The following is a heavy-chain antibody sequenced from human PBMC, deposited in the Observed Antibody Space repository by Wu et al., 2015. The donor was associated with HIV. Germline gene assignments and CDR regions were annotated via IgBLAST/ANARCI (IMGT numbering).Heavy chain of an antibody. CDR1: GYTFTGYY. CDR2: INPNSGGT. V-gene: IGHV1-2*02. CDR3: ARCWVEEFPYYYGMDV. Sequence: QVQLVQSGAEVKKPGASVKVSCKASGYTFTGYYMHWVRQAPGQGLEWMGWINPNSGGTNYAQKFQGRVTMTRDTSISTAYMELSRLRSDDTAVYYCARCWVEEFPYYYGMDVWGQGTTVTVSS. J-gene: IGHJ6*02. D-gene: IGHD2-15*01.